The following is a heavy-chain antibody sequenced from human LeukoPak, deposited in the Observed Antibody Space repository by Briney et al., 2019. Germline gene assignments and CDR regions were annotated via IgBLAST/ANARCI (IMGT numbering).Heavy chain of an antibody. V-gene: IGHV3-21*01. CDR1: GFTFSSYR. CDR3: ARPRTISSFDYFFDY. Sequence: GGSLRLSCAASGFTFSSYRMNWVRQAPGKGLEWVSSITSSSSYIYYADSVKGRFTISRDNAKNSLYLQMNSLRAEDTAVYYCARPRTISSFDYFFDYWGQGILVSVSA. D-gene: IGHD4/OR15-4a*01. J-gene: IGHJ4*02. CDR2: ITSSSSYI.